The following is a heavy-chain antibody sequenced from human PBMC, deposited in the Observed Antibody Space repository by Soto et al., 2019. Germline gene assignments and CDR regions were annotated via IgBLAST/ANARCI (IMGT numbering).Heavy chain of an antibody. D-gene: IGHD2-15*01. V-gene: IGHV4-31*03. J-gene: IGHJ4*02. CDR1: GVSISSGGYY. CDR2: IYYSGST. CDR3: ARVSLYGGNCLDY. Sequence: SETLSLTCTVSGVSISSGGYYWSWIRQHPGKGLEWIGYIYYSGSTYYDPSLKSRVTISVDTSKNQFSLKLSSVTAADTAVYYCARVSLYGGNCLDYWGQGTLVTVSS.